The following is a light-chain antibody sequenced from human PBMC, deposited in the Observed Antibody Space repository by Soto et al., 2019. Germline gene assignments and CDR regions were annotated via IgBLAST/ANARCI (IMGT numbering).Light chain of an antibody. CDR1: QSVSSH. V-gene: IGKV1-5*01. CDR3: QQYSSCSFT. J-gene: IGKJ5*01. CDR2: DAS. Sequence: EIVLTQSPATLSLSAGDRATVTCRASQSVSSHLAWYQQKRGQAPKLLIYDASSMESGVPARFSGRGSGTEFTLTISNLQPDDFATYYCQQYSSCSFTFGQGTRLEIK.